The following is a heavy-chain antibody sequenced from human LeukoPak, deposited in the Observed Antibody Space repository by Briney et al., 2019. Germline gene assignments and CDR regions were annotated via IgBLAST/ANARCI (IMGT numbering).Heavy chain of an antibody. CDR3: ARRKGALGAFDI. CDR1: GYTFTSYD. J-gene: IGHJ3*02. CDR2: MNPNSGNT. V-gene: IGHV1-8*01. D-gene: IGHD1-26*01. Sequence: ASVKVSCKASGYTFTSYDINWVRQATGQGLEWMGWMNPNSGNTGYAQKFQGRVTMTRNTSISTAYMELSSLRSEDTAVYYCARRKGALGAFDIWGQGTMVTVSS.